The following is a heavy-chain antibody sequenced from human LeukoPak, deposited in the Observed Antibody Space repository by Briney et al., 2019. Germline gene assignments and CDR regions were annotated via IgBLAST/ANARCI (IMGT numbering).Heavy chain of an antibody. CDR3: ARVGYCSSTSCSKALDY. CDR2: IIPILGIA. Sequence: SVKVSCKASGGTFSSYAISWVRQAPGQGLEWMGRIIPILGIANYAQKFQGRVTITADKSTSTAYMELSSLRSEDTAVYYCARVGYCSSTSCSKALDYWGQGTLVTISS. CDR1: GGTFSSYA. J-gene: IGHJ4*02. V-gene: IGHV1-69*04. D-gene: IGHD2-2*03.